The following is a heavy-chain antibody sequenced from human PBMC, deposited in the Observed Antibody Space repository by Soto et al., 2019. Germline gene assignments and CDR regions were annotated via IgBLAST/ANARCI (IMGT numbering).Heavy chain of an antibody. Sequence: EVQLLESGGGLVQPGGSLRLSCAASGFTFSSYAMSWGRQAPGKGLEWVSAIRGSGGSTYYADSVKGRFTISRDNSKNTLYLQMNSLRAEDTAVYYCAKDGYGSGSYRHYFDYWGQGTLVTVSS. CDR1: GFTFSSYA. V-gene: IGHV3-23*01. CDR3: AKDGYGSGSYRHYFDY. D-gene: IGHD3-10*01. J-gene: IGHJ4*02. CDR2: IRGSGGST.